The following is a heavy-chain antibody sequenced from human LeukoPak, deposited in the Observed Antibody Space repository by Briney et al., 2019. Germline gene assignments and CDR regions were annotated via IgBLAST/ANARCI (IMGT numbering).Heavy chain of an antibody. CDR3: ARDLEMATTYAFDY. V-gene: IGHV3-23*01. Sequence: GGSLRLSCAASGFTFSSYAMSWVRQAPGKGLEWVSAISGSGAGTYYADSVKGRFTISRDNSKNTLYLQMNSLRAEDTAVYYCARDLEMATTYAFDYWGQGTLVTVSS. D-gene: IGHD5-24*01. J-gene: IGHJ4*02. CDR1: GFTFSSYA. CDR2: ISGSGAGT.